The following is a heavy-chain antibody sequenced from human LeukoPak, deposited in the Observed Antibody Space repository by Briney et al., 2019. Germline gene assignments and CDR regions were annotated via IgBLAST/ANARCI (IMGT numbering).Heavy chain of an antibody. CDR3: ARGRHRIAAAGTGSDY. D-gene: IGHD6-13*01. V-gene: IGHV4-34*01. Sequence: SETLSRTCAVYGGSFSGYYWSWIRQPPGKGLEWIGEINHSGSTNYNPSLKSRVTISVDTSKNQFSLKLSSVTAADTAVYYCARGRHRIAAAGTGSDYWGQGTLVTVSS. J-gene: IGHJ4*02. CDR1: GGSFSGYY. CDR2: INHSGST.